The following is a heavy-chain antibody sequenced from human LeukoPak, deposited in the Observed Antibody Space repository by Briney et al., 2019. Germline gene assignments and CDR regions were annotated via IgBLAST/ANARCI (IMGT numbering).Heavy chain of an antibody. CDR2: FDPEDGET. D-gene: IGHD1-26*01. CDR1: GYTLTELS. Sequence: ASVKVSCKVSGYTLTELSMHWVRQAPGKGLEWMGGFDPEDGETIYAQKFQGRVTMTEDTSTDTAYIELSSLRSEDTAVYYCATGVESGSYNWFDPWGQGTLVTVSS. V-gene: IGHV1-24*01. CDR3: ATGVESGSYNWFDP. J-gene: IGHJ5*02.